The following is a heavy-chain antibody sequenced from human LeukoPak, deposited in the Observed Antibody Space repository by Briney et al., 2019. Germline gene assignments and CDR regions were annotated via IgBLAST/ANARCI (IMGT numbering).Heavy chain of an antibody. J-gene: IGHJ4*02. CDR2: VSTYNGNT. CDR3: AIMDGYYASGSYHFDY. V-gene: IGHV1-18*01. CDR1: GYTFTSYA. Sequence: GASVKVSCKASGYTFTSYAISWVRPAPGQGREWMGWVSTYNGNTNSAQKLQGRVTMTTDTSTTTAYMELRTLRSDDTAVYYCAIMDGYYASGSYHFDYWGQGTLVSVSS. D-gene: IGHD3-10*01.